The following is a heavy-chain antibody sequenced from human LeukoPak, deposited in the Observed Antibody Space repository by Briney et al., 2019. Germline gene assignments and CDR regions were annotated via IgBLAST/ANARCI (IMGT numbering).Heavy chain of an antibody. CDR1: GYSISSGYY. CDR3: ARKQGGQLVNTRRWFDP. J-gene: IGHJ5*02. V-gene: IGHV4-38-2*02. D-gene: IGHD6-13*01. Sequence: SETLSLTCTVSGYSISSGYYWGWIRQPPGKGLEWIGSIYHSGSTYYNPSLKSRVTISVDTSKNQFSLKLTSVTAADTAVYYCARKQGGQLVNTRRWFDPWGQGTLVTVSS. CDR2: IYHSGST.